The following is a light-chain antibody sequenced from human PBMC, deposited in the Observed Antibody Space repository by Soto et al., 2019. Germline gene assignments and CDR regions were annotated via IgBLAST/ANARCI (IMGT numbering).Light chain of an antibody. CDR1: SSDVGGHNY. CDR3: SSYTSSRTSVV. V-gene: IGLV2-14*01. Sequence: QSVLTQPASVSGSPGQSITISCTGTSSDVGGHNYVSWYQQHPGKAPKLMIYDVSNRPSVVSNRFSGSKSGNTASLTISGLQAEDEAEYYCSSYTSSRTSVVFGGGTKVTVL. CDR2: DVS. J-gene: IGLJ2*01.